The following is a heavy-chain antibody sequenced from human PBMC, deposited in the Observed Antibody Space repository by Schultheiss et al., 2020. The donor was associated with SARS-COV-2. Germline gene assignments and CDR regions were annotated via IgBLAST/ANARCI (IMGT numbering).Heavy chain of an antibody. V-gene: IGHV3-23*01. CDR3: AKDQASGWYGDY. CDR2: ISGSGGST. Sequence: GGSLRLSCAASGFTFSDYYMSWVRQAPGKGLEWVSAISGSGGSTYYADSVKGRFTISRDNSKNTLYLQMNSLRAEDTAVYYCAKDQASGWYGDYWGQGTLVTVSS. CDR1: GFTFSDYY. D-gene: IGHD6-19*01. J-gene: IGHJ4*02.